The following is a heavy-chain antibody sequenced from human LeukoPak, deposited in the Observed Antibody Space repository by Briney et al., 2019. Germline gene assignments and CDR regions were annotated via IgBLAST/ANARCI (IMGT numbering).Heavy chain of an antibody. J-gene: IGHJ3*02. CDR2: INHSGST. CDR1: GGSFSGYY. V-gene: IGHV4-34*01. D-gene: IGHD4-17*01. CDR3: ARDLVTVTKGFDI. Sequence: SETLSLTCAVYGGSFSGYYWSWIRQPPGKGLEWIGEINHSGSTNYNPSLKSRVTISVDTSKDQFSLKLSSVTAADTAVYYCARDLVTVTKGFDIWGQGTMVSVSS.